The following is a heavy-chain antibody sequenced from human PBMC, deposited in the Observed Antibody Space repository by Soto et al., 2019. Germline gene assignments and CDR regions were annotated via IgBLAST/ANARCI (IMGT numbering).Heavy chain of an antibody. J-gene: IGHJ5*02. CDR1: GYTFTSYA. D-gene: IGHD2-15*01. CDR2: INAGNGNT. Sequence: ASVKVSCKASGYTFTSYAMHWVRQAPGQRLEWMGWINAGNGNTKYSQKFQGRVTMTTDTSTSTAYMELRSLRSDDTAVYYCARDPGSSLYCSGGSCYLGGWFDPWGQGTLVTVSS. V-gene: IGHV1-3*01. CDR3: ARDPGSSLYCSGGSCYLGGWFDP.